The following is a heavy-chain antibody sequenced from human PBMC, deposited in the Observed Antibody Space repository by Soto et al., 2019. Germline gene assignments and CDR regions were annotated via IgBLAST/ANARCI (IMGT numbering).Heavy chain of an antibody. CDR2: IYYSGST. Sequence: SATLYLTCTVSGGSLSSYYWSWIRQPAGKGLEWIGYIYYSGSTNYNPSLKSRVTISVDTSKDQFSLKLSSVTAADSGVYYCAKTYGSGIKWFDPWGQGTLVTVSS. V-gene: IGHV4-59*08. CDR1: GGSLSSYY. J-gene: IGHJ5*02. D-gene: IGHD3-10*01. CDR3: AKTYGSGIKWFDP.